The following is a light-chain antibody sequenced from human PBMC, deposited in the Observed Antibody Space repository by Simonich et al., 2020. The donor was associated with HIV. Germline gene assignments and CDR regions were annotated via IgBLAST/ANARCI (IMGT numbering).Light chain of an antibody. Sequence: DIVMTQSPDSLAVSLGERATINCKSNQSVLSSSNNKNYLAWYQQKPGQPPKLLIYWAATRESGVPDRFSGSGSGTDFTLTISSLQAEDVAVYYCQQYYSTWTFGQGTKVEIK. J-gene: IGKJ1*01. V-gene: IGKV4-1*01. CDR2: WAA. CDR1: QSVLSSSNNKNY. CDR3: QQYYSTWT.